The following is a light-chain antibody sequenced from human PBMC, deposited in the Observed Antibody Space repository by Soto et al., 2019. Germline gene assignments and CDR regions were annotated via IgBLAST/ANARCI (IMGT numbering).Light chain of an antibody. J-gene: IGKJ4*01. CDR2: GAS. V-gene: IGKV3-20*01. Sequence: EIVLTQSPGTLSLSPGERATLSCRASQSVSSSYLAWYQQKPGQAPRLLICGASRRATGIPDRVSGSGSGTDFTLTISRLEPEDFAVYYCQQLTFGGGTKVEIK. CDR1: QSVSSSY. CDR3: QQLT.